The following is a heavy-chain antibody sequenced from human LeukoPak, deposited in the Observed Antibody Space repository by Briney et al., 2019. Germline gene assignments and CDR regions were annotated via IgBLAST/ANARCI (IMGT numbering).Heavy chain of an antibody. CDR3: ARVPDRGSSGYGMDV. CDR1: GGSISSYY. V-gene: IGHV4-59*01. D-gene: IGHD2-15*01. J-gene: IGHJ6*02. Sequence: SETLSLTCTVSGGSISSYYWSWLRQPPGKGLEWIGYIYYSGSTNYNPSLKSRVTISVDTSKNQFSLKLSSVTAADTAVYYCARVPDRGSSGYGMDVWGQETTVTVSS. CDR2: IYYSGST.